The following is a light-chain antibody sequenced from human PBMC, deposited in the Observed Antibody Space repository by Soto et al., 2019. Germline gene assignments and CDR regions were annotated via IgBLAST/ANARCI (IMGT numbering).Light chain of an antibody. CDR1: QSVRSN. V-gene: IGKV3-15*01. J-gene: IGKJ2*01. CDR2: GAS. Sequence: EIVMTQSPSPLSVSQGEIATLPCRASQSVRSNLAWYQQKPGKAPRLLIYGASTRATGLPARFSGSGSGTEFTPTISSLQSVDFSVYYCQHDDNWSVYTFGRGTKLEIK. CDR3: QHDDNWSVYT.